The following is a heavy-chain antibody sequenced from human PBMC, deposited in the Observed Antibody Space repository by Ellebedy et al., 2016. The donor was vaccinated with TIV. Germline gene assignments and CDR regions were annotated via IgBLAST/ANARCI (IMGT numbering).Heavy chain of an antibody. CDR1: GFSLSTSGMC. V-gene: IGHV2-70*11. Sequence: SGPTLVKPTQTLTLTCTFSGFSLSTSGMCVTWIRQPPGKALEWLARIDWDDDKYYNTSLKTRLTISKDTSKNQVVLTMTNMDPVDTATYYCARIMGPISYYGMDVWGQGTTVTVSS. D-gene: IGHD1-26*01. CDR2: IDWDDDK. CDR3: ARIMGPISYYGMDV. J-gene: IGHJ6*02.